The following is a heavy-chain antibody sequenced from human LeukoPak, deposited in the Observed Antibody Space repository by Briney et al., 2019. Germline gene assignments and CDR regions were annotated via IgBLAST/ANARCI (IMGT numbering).Heavy chain of an antibody. D-gene: IGHD5-18*01. V-gene: IGHV1-2*02. CDR2: INPNSGGT. CDR3: ARGVDTAMLLDYYYYYGMDV. J-gene: IGHJ6*02. Sequence: ASVKVSCKASGYTFTGYYMHWVRQAPGQGLEWMGWINPNSGGTNYAQKFQGRVTMTRDTSISTAYMELSRLRSDDTAVYYCARGVDTAMLLDYYYYYGMDVWGQGTTVTVSS. CDR1: GYTFTGYY.